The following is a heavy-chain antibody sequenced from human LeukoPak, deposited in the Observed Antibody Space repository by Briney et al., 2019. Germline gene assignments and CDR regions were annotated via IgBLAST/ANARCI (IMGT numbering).Heavy chain of an antibody. CDR3: ARADIVVVPYAFDI. CDR2: IYHSGST. Sequence: SQTLSLTCTVSGGSISSGGYYWSWIRQPPGKGLEWIGYIYHSGSTYYNPSLKSRVTISVDRSKNQFSLKLSSVTAADTAVYYCARADIVVVPYAFDIWGQGTMVTVSS. J-gene: IGHJ3*02. CDR1: GGSISSGGYY. V-gene: IGHV4-30-2*01. D-gene: IGHD2-2*01.